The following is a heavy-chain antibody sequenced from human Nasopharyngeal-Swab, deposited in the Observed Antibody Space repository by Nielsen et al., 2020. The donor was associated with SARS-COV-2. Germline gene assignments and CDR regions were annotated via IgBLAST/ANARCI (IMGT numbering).Heavy chain of an antibody. Sequence: WIRQPPGKGLEWIGEINHSGSTNYNPSLKSRVTISVDTSKNQFSLKLSSVTAADPAVYYCARGRGGWLGVNWFDPWGQGTLVTVSS. D-gene: IGHD3-10*01. J-gene: IGHJ5*02. CDR2: INHSGST. CDR3: ARGRGGWLGVNWFDP. V-gene: IGHV4-34*01.